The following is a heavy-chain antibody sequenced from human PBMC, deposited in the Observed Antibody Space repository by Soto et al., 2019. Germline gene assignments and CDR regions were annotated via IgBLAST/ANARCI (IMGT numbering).Heavy chain of an antibody. J-gene: IGHJ4*02. CDR2: IIPLFGTP. V-gene: IGHV1-69*01. Sequence: QVQLVQSGAEVKKPGSSVKVSCKASGGIFSTFVFSWLRKALGQGLGWMGGIIPLFGTPNYAQRFQGRVTITADESTSTAYMELRRLRSEDTAVYYCARDRDDYGSGNYYNRIDFWGQGTLVTVSS. CDR1: GGIFSTFV. CDR3: ARDRDDYGSGNYYNRIDF. D-gene: IGHD3-10*01.